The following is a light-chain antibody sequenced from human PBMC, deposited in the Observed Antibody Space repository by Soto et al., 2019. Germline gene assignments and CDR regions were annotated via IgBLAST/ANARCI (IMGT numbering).Light chain of an antibody. CDR1: QNIHNH. J-gene: IGKJ4*01. V-gene: IGKV3-15*01. Sequence: DKLISQSPATLSVSLGERVTLSCRASQNIHNHMSWFLQKPGQTPRLLIYDSIIRAPHVPARPIGSGPGTKFTHTTNSXHSGDFAFNCGQHHDASPLTFGGGTKVDI. CDR2: DSI. CDR3: QHHDASPLT.